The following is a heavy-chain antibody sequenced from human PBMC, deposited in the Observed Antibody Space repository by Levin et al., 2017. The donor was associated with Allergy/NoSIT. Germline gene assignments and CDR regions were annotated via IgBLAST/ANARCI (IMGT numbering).Heavy chain of an antibody. D-gene: IGHD3-22*01. CDR3: ARRGYYDSSGFFVDY. CDR1: GGSINNSSYY. V-gene: IGHV4-39*01. Sequence: PSETLSLTCTVSGGSINNSSYYWGWIRPPPGKGLEWIGSIYYSGSTHYNPSLKSRVTTSVDTSKNQFSLKMRSVTAADTAVYYCARRGYYDSSGFFVDYWGQGTVVTVSA. CDR2: IYYSGST. J-gene: IGHJ4*02.